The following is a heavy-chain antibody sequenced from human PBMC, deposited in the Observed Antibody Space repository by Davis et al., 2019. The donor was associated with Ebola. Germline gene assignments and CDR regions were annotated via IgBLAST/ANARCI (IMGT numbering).Heavy chain of an antibody. CDR3: ARDGGEYWFDP. CDR2: ISYDGSNK. CDR1: GFTFSSYG. J-gene: IGHJ5*02. D-gene: IGHD3-16*01. Sequence: GESLKISCAASGFTFSSYGMHWVRQAPGKGLEWVAVISYDGSNKYYADSVKGRFTISRDNAKNSLYLQMNSLRAEDTAVYYCARDGGEYWFDPWGQGTLVTVSS. V-gene: IGHV3-30*03.